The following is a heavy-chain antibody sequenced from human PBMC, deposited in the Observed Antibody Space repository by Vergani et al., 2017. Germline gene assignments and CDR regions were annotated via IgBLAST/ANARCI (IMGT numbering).Heavy chain of an antibody. CDR2: INHSGIT. J-gene: IGHJ4*02. D-gene: IGHD4-17*01. V-gene: IGHV4-34*01. CDR3: ARGLENDDYGDYDY. CDR1: GGSFSGYY. Sequence: QVQLQQWGAGLLKPSETLSLTCAVYGGSFSGYYWSWIRQPPGKGLEWIGEINHSGITNYNPSLKSRVTISVDTSKNQFSLKLSSVTAADTAVYYCARGLENDDYGDYDYWGQGTLVTVSS.